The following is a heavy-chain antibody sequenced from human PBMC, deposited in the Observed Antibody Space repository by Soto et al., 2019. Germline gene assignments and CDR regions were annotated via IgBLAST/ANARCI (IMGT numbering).Heavy chain of an antibody. CDR1: GFTFSSYG. D-gene: IGHD1-26*01. Sequence: VQLVESGGGVVQPGRSLRLSCAASGFTFSSYGMHWVRQAPGKGLEWVAVIWYDGSNKYYADSVKGRFTISRDNSKNTLYLQMNSLRAEDTAVYYCARESGESYPMDVWGQGTTVTVSS. CDR3: ARESGESYPMDV. CDR2: IWYDGSNK. V-gene: IGHV3-33*01. J-gene: IGHJ6*02.